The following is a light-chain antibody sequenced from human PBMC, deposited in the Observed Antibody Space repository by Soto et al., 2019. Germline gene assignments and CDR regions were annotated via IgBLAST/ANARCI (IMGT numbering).Light chain of an antibody. CDR1: QSVLYSSDNKNH. CDR3: QQYYSTPWT. V-gene: IGKV4-1*01. CDR2: CAS. Sequence: DIVMTQSPDSLAVSLGERATINCKSSQSVLYSSDNKNHLAWYQQKSGQPPKLLIYCASTRESGVPDRFRGSGSGTDSTLTISSLQAEDVAVYYCQQYYSTPWTFGQGTKVEIK. J-gene: IGKJ1*01.